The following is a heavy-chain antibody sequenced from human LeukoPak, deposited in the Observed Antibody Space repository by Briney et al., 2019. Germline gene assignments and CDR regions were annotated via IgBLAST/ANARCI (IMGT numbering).Heavy chain of an antibody. CDR3: ARGGSGSYYGFYYYYYMDV. V-gene: IGHV1-8*01. D-gene: IGHD3-10*01. CDR1: GYTFTSYD. CDR2: MNPNSGNT. Sequence: ASVKVSCKASGYTFTSYDINWVRQATGQGLEWMGWMNPNSGNTDYAQKFQGRVTMTRNTSISTAYMELSSLRSEDTAVYYCARGGSGSYYGFYYYYYMDVWGKGTTVTISS. J-gene: IGHJ6*03.